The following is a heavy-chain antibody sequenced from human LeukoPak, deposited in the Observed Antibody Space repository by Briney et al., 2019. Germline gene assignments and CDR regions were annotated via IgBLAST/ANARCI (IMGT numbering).Heavy chain of an antibody. Sequence: GASVKVSCKASGYTFISYGISWVRQAPGQGLEWMGWISAHNGNTNYAQKLQGRVTMTTDTSTSTAYMELRSLRSDDTAVYCCARGGYYDSSGYRNDAFDIWGQGTMVTVSS. V-gene: IGHV1-18*01. D-gene: IGHD3-22*01. CDR2: ISAHNGNT. CDR3: ARGGYYDSSGYRNDAFDI. CDR1: GYTFISYG. J-gene: IGHJ3*02.